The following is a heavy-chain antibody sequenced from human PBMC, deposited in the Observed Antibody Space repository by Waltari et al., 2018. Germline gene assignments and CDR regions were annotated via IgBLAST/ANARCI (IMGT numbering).Heavy chain of an antibody. CDR3: AREIYGGNSRPFDF. V-gene: IGHV4-59*01. CDR2: IDSNGIT. Sequence: QVQLQESGPGLVKPSETLSLTCTVSGGSMIGSFWPWIRQPPGKGLEWIGYIDSNGITDYDPSLKSRVTISVDTSKNQFSLRLTSVTSADTASYYCAREIYGGNSRPFDFWGQGALVTVSS. D-gene: IGHD2-21*02. J-gene: IGHJ4*02. CDR1: GGSMIGSF.